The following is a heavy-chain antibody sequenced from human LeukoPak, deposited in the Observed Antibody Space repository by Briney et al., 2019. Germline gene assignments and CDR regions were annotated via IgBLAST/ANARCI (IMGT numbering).Heavy chain of an antibody. CDR1: GGSISSSSYY. CDR3: ARDRASSGSLKSYYYYGMDV. D-gene: IGHD6-19*01. CDR2: IYYSGST. J-gene: IGHJ6*02. V-gene: IGHV4-39*07. Sequence: SETLSLTCTVSGGSISSSSYYWGWIRQPPGKGLEWIGSIYYSGSTYYNPSLKSRVTISVDTSKNQFSLKLSSVTAADTAVYYCARDRASSGSLKSYYYYGMDVWGQGTTVTVSS.